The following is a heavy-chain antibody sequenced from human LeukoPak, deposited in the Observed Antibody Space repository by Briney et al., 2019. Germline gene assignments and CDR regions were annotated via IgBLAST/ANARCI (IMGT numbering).Heavy chain of an antibody. CDR3: ARLFGEWHFDY. J-gene: IGHJ4*02. V-gene: IGHV4-38-2*02. Sequence: SSETLSLTCTVSGYSISSGYYWGWIRQPPGKGLEWIGSIYYSGSAYYNPSLKSRVTISVDTSKNQFSLKLTSVTAADTAVYYCARLFGEWHFDYWGQGTLVTVSS. CDR1: GYSISSGYY. CDR2: IYYSGSA. D-gene: IGHD3-10*02.